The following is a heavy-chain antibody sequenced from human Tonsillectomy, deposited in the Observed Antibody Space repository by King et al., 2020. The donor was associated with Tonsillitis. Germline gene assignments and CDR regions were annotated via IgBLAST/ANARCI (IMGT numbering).Heavy chain of an antibody. CDR2: IYTASGRA. CDR3: AKAVGALRFDY. J-gene: IGHJ4*02. D-gene: IGHD1-26*01. V-gene: IGHV3-23*03. Sequence: VQLVESGGGLVQPGGSLRISCAASGFTFSNYAMKWGRQAPGKGLGWGSVIYTASGRASYADSGRGRFTISRDNSKNTLYLLMNSLRAEDTAVYYCAKAVGALRFDYWGQGTLVTGSS. CDR1: GFTFSNYA.